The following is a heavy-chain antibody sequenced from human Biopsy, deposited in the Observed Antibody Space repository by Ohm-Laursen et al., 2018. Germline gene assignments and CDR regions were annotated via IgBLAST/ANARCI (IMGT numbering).Heavy chain of an antibody. V-gene: IGHV1-69*13. Sequence: ASVKASCKASGFSFTGYYIHWVRQAPGQGLEWMGGIIPMFGTANYAQMFQGRVTISADESTSTSYMELSSLTTEDTAIYYCARGPHSGSHSCFDYWGRGTLVTVSS. CDR1: GFSFTGYY. J-gene: IGHJ4*02. CDR3: ARGPHSGSHSCFDY. CDR2: IIPMFGTA. D-gene: IGHD1-26*01.